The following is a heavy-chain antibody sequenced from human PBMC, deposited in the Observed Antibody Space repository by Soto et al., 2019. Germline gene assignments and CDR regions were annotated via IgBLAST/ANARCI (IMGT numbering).Heavy chain of an antibody. CDR2: ISSSSSTI. D-gene: IGHD3-3*01. CDR3: ARDKGSGRLTIFGVVIIDGFDY. J-gene: IGHJ4*02. CDR1: GFTFSSYS. V-gene: IGHV3-48*02. Sequence: GGSLRLSCAASGFTFSSYSMNWVRQAPGKGLEWVSYISSSSSTIYYADSVKGRFTIPRDNAKNSLYLQMNSLRDEDTAVYYCARDKGSGRLTIFGVVIIDGFDYWGQGTLVTVSS.